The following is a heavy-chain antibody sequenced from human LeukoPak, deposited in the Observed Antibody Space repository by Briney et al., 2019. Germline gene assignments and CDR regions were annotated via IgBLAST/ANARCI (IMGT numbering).Heavy chain of an antibody. V-gene: IGHV3-74*01. CDR3: ARDQKRYFDWFRPDILYYYGMDV. Sequence: PRGSLRLSCAASGNYWMHWVRQAPGKGLVWVSHINSDGSWTSYADSVKGRFTISKDNAKNTVYLQMNSLRAEDTAVYYCARDQKRYFDWFRPDILYYYGMDVWGQGTTVIVSS. D-gene: IGHD3-9*01. J-gene: IGHJ6*02. CDR2: INSDGSWT. CDR1: GNYW.